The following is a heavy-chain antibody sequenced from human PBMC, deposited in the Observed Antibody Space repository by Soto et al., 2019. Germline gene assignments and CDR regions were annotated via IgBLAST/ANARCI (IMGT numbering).Heavy chain of an antibody. Sequence: SVKVSCKASGGTFSSYAISWVRQAPGQGLEWMGGIIPIFGTANYAQKFQGRVTITADESTSTAYMELSSLRSEDTAVYYCASIQDGYNTPYSWGQGTLVTVSS. D-gene: IGHD5-12*01. CDR3: ASIQDGYNTPYS. V-gene: IGHV1-69*13. CDR2: IIPIFGTA. CDR1: GGTFSSYA. J-gene: IGHJ5*02.